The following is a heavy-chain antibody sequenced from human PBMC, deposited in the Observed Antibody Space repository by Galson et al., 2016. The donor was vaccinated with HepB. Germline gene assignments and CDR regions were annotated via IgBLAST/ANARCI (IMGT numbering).Heavy chain of an antibody. V-gene: IGHV3-64D*09. CDR2: ISTNGGST. D-gene: IGHD3-3*01. J-gene: IGHJ4*02. CDR3: VREGDTYSDFWSDYYPSYFDC. Sequence: SLRLSCAASGFTFSDYPIHWVRQAPGKGLEYVSGISTNGGSTYYADSVKGRFTLSRDTSKNTLSLQMNSLRAEDTAVYYCVREGDTYSDFWSDYYPSYFDCWGQGSLVTVSS. CDR1: GFTFSDYP.